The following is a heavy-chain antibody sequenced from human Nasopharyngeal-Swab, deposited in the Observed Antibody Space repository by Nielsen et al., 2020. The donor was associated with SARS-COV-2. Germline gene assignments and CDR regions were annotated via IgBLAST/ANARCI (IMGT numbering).Heavy chain of an antibody. Sequence: GESLKISCAVSGFTFSSYSMNWVRQAPGKGLEWVSSISSSSRYKYYADSVKGRFTISRDNAKNSLYLQMNSLRAEDTAVYYCARDYCSSTSCYDYWGQGTLVTVSS. J-gene: IGHJ4*02. D-gene: IGHD2-2*01. V-gene: IGHV3-21*01. CDR3: ARDYCSSTSCYDY. CDR2: ISSSSRYK. CDR1: GFTFSSYS.